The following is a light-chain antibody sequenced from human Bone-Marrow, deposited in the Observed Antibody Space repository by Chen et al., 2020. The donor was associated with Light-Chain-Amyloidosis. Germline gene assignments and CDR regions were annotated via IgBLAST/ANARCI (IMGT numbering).Light chain of an antibody. Sequence: QSVLTQPPSTSGTPGQRVTISCSGSTSNIGTYTVNWYRQVPGTAPRLLIQSDNQRPSGVPDRFSGSKSGTSASLGISWLQSEDEADYYCAAWDDSLNGVVFGGGTKLTVL. CDR2: SDN. J-gene: IGLJ2*01. CDR3: AAWDDSLNGVV. V-gene: IGLV1-44*01. CDR1: TSNIGTYT.